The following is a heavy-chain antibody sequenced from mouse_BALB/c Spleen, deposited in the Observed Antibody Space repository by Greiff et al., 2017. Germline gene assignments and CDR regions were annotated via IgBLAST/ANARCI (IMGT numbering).Heavy chain of an antibody. V-gene: IGHV5-6*03. CDR3: ARGGAMDY. Sequence: EVKLVESGGGLVKPGGSLKLSCAASGFTFSSYGMSWVRQTPDKRLEWVATISSGGSYTYYPDSVKGRFTISRDNAKNTLYLQMSSLKSEDTAMYYCARGGAMDYWGQGTSVTVSS. CDR2: ISSGGSYT. CDR1: GFTFSSYG. J-gene: IGHJ4*01.